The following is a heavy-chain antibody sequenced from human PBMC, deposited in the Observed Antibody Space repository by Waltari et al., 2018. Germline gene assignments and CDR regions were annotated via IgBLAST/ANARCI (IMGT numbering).Heavy chain of an antibody. D-gene: IGHD1-1*01. J-gene: IGHJ4*02. CDR2: IYYSGST. CDR3: ASKVGTGTTGILEASFDY. CDR1: GGSISSSSYY. V-gene: IGHV4-39*07. Sequence: QLQLQESGPGLVKPSETLSLTCTVSGGSISSSSYYWGWIRQPPGQGLEWIGSIYYSGSTYYNPSLKSRVTISVDTSKNQFSLKLSSVTAADTAVYYCASKVGTGTTGILEASFDYWGQGTLVTVSS.